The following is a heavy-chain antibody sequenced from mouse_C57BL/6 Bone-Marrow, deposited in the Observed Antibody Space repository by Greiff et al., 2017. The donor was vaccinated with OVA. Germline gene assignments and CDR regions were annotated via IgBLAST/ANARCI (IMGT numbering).Heavy chain of an antibody. D-gene: IGHD2-3*01. V-gene: IGHV1-55*01. CDR3: AGPHDVYYSAWFAY. J-gene: IGHJ3*01. CDR2: IYPGSGST. CDR1: GYTFTSYW. Sequence: VQLQQPGAELVKPGASVKMSCKASGYTFTSYWITWVKQRPGQGLEWIGDIYPGSGSTNYNEKFKSKATLTVDTSSSTAYMQLSSLTSEDSAVYYCAGPHDVYYSAWFAYWGQGTLVTVSA.